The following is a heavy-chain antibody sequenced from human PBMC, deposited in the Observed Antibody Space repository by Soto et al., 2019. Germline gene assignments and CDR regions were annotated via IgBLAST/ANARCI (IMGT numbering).Heavy chain of an antibody. D-gene: IGHD3-22*01. Sequence: QVQLVQSGAEVKKPGSSVKVSCKASGGTFSSYAISWVRQAPGQGLEWMGGIIPILGTANYAQKFPGRVTSNEDESRSTADMELSSLRYEDTAVYYCARPTEYYDSSGYLSGAFDSWGRGRMVTVSS. CDR3: ARPTEYYDSSGYLSGAFDS. V-gene: IGHV1-69*01. J-gene: IGHJ3*02. CDR2: IIPILGTA. CDR1: GGTFSSYA.